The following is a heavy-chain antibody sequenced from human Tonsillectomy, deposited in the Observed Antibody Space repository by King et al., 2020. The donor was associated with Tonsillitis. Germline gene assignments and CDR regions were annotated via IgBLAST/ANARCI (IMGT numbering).Heavy chain of an antibody. CDR1: GFTFSSYW. V-gene: IGHV3-74*01. Sequence: VQLVESGGGLVQPGGSLRLSCAASGFTFSSYWMHWVRQDPGKVLVWVSRIKSDGSIPSYADAVKGRFTISRDNAKNTLYLQMNSLRAEDTAVYFCTRVRTVGFDAFDIWGQGTMVTVSS. CDR2: IKSDGSIP. J-gene: IGHJ3*02. CDR3: TRVRTVGFDAFDI. D-gene: IGHD1/OR15-1a*01.